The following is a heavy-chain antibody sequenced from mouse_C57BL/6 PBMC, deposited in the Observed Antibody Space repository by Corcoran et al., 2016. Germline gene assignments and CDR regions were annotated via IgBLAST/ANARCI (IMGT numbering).Heavy chain of an antibody. CDR1: GYTFTTYG. D-gene: IGHD1-1*01. Sequence: QIQLVQSGPELKKPGETVKISCKASGYTFTTYGMSWVKQAPGKGLKWMGWINTYSGVPTYADDFKGRFAFSLETSASTAYLQINNLKNEDTATYFCARATTVVDYAMDYWGQGTSVTVSS. CDR3: ARATTVVDYAMDY. V-gene: IGHV9-3*01. J-gene: IGHJ4*01. CDR2: INTYSGVP.